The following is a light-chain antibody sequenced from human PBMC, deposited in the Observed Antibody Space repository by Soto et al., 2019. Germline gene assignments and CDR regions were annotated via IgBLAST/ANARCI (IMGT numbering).Light chain of an antibody. CDR1: SSNVGSYKL. CDR3: CSSGGSPTYV. CDR2: EVN. J-gene: IGLJ1*01. V-gene: IGLV2-23*02. Sequence: QSALTQPASVSRSPGQSITISCTGTSSNVGSYKLVSWYQQQPGKAPKLMIFEVNQRPSGVSNRLSGSKSGNTDSLTIFGLKVEDEADYYCCSSGGSPTYVFGTGTKVTVL.